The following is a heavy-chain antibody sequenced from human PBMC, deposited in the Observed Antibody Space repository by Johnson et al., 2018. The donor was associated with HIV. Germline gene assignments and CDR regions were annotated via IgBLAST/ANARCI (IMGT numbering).Heavy chain of an antibody. V-gene: IGHV3-30*14. CDR3: ARAYSYGVFDI. Sequence: QVQLVESGGGSEQPGRSLRLSCAASGFTFSSYAMHWVRQAPGKGLEWVAVISYDGSNKYYADSVKGRFTISRDNSTNTLYLQMNSLGAEDTALYYCARAYSYGVFDIWGQGTMVTVSS. D-gene: IGHD5-18*01. CDR2: ISYDGSNK. J-gene: IGHJ3*02. CDR1: GFTFSSYA.